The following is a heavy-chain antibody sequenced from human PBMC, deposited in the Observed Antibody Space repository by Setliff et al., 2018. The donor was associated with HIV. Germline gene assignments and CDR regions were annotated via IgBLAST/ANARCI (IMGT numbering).Heavy chain of an antibody. CDR1: GYTFTNYD. Sequence: GASVKVSCKPSGYTFTNYDINWVRQAAGQGLEWMGWMNPDSRNTGYAQRFEGSVTMTWDTSISTAYMELNNVKFEYTAVYYCARAQTDYYDRGGRSNYYIYVCARGATVTVSS. CDR2: MNPDSRNT. V-gene: IGHV1-8*02. J-gene: IGHJ6*03. CDR3: ARAQTDYYDRGGRSNYYIYV. D-gene: IGHD3-22*01.